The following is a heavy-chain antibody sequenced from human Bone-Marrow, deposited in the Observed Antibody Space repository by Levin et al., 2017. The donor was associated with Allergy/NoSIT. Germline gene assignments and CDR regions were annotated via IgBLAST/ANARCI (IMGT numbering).Heavy chain of an antibody. J-gene: IGHJ3*02. V-gene: IGHV3-9*01. D-gene: IGHD2-21*02. CDR1: GFTFDDYS. CDR2: INWNSDSI. CDR3: AKEFCGPGNGDCYDAYDI. Sequence: HPGESLKISCAGSGFTFDDYSMHWVRQAPGKGLEWVSSINWNSDSIGYADAVRGRFTTSRDNAKNSLYLQMNSLRPEDTALYYCAKEFCGPGNGDCYDAYDIWGQGTMVMVSS.